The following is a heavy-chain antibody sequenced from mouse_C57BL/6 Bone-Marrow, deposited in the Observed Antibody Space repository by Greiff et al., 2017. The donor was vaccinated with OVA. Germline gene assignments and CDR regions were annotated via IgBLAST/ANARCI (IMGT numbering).Heavy chain of an antibody. D-gene: IGHD4-1*01. CDR1: GYTFTDYY. V-gene: IGHV1-26*01. CDR2: INPNNGGT. Sequence: EVKLQQSGPELVKPGASVKISCKASGYTFTDYYMNWVKQSHGKSLEWIGDINPNNGGTSYNQKFKGKATLTVDTSSSTAYMELRSLTSEDSAVYYCARNWDAWFAYWGQGTLVTVSA. CDR3: ARNWDAWFAY. J-gene: IGHJ3*01.